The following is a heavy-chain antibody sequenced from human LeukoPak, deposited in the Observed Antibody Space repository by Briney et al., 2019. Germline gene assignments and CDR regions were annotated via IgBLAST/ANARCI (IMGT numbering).Heavy chain of an antibody. CDR3: AKDPFSEGIWELSGGGFDY. CDR1: GFTVSNNY. CDR2: ISGSGGST. D-gene: IGHD1-26*01. J-gene: IGHJ4*02. Sequence: PGGSLRLSCAASGFTVSNNYMTWVRQPPGKGLEWVSAISGSGGSTYYADSVKGRFTISRDNSKNTLYLQMNSLRAEDTAVYYCAKDPFSEGIWELSGGGFDYWGQGTLVTVSS. V-gene: IGHV3-23*01.